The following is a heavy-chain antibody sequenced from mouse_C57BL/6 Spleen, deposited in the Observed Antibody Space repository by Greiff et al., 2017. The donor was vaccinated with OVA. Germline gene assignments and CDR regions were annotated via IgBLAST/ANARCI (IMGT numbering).Heavy chain of an antibody. D-gene: IGHD1-2*01. CDR2: IDPENGDT. J-gene: IGHJ3*01. Sequence: VQLQQSGAELVRPGASVKLSCTASGFNIKDDYMHWVKQRPEQGLEWIGWIDPENGDTEYASKFQGKATITADTSSNTAYLQLSSLTSEDTAVYYCTTNGGYFAYWGQGTLVTVSA. CDR1: GFNIKDDY. CDR3: TTNGGYFAY. V-gene: IGHV14-4*01.